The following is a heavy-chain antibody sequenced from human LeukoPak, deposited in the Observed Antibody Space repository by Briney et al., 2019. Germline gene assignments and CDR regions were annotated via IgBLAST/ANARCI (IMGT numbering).Heavy chain of an antibody. V-gene: IGHV3-30*18. Sequence: GRSLRLSCAASGFTFSSYGMHWVRQAPGKGLEWEAVISYDGSNKYYADSVKGRFTISRDNSKNTLYLQMNSLRAEDTALYYCAKREKGTTGRFFDYWGQGTLVTVSS. D-gene: IGHD4-17*01. J-gene: IGHJ4*02. CDR3: AKREKGTTGRFFDY. CDR2: ISYDGSNK. CDR1: GFTFSSYG.